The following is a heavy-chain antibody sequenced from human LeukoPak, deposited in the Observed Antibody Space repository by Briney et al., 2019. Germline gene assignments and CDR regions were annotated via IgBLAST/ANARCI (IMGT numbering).Heavy chain of an antibody. D-gene: IGHD3-3*01. CDR3: ARDPDYDFWSGFRIQVSMDV. V-gene: IGHV3-21*01. J-gene: IGHJ6*03. Sequence: PGGSLRLSCAASGFTFDDYGMSWVRQAPGKGLEWVSPISSSSSYIYYADSVKGRFTIARDNAKNSLYLQMNSLRAEDTAVYYCARDPDYDFWSGFRIQVSMDVWGKGTTVTVSS. CDR2: ISSSSSYI. CDR1: GFTFDDYG.